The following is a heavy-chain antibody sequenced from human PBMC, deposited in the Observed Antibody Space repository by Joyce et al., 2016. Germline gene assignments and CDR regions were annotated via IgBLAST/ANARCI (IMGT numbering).Heavy chain of an antibody. D-gene: IGHD1-14*01. CDR1: S. J-gene: IGHJ6*02. Sequence: STPGGRQGPGKGREWMGGFDSENEELIYAQKFQGRVIMTEDSATDTAKMELRSRTSDDTAVYWCTTLGHHGNYGLDVWGQGTTVTISS. CDR2: FDSENEEL. CDR3: TTLGHHGNYGLDV. V-gene: IGHV1-24*01.